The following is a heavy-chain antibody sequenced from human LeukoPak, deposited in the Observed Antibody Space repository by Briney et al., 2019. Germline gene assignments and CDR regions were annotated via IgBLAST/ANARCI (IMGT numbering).Heavy chain of an antibody. CDR1: GCTFSSYT. CDR2: IIPILGIA. D-gene: IGHD3-22*01. Sequence: GSSVKVSCKASGCTFSSYTISWVRQAPGQGLEWMGRIIPILGIANYAQKFQGRVMITADKYTSTTYMEQSSLTSYDPAVYYCAKGVYYDSSGYYLDPQLGFDYWGQGSLVTVSS. J-gene: IGHJ4*02. V-gene: IGHV1-69*02. CDR3: AKGVYYDSSGYYLDPQLGFDY.